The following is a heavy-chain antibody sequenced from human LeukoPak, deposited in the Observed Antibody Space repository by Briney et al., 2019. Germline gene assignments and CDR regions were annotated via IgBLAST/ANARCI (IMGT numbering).Heavy chain of an antibody. Sequence: ASLNESCQASGCTFLSYAISWVRPAPGQGLEWMGGIIPIFGTANYAQKFQGRVTITTDESTSTAYMELSSLRSEDTAVYYCARGPAAIRGYDAFDIWGQGTMVTVSS. D-gene: IGHD2-2*02. CDR2: IIPIFGTA. V-gene: IGHV1-69*05. CDR3: ARGPAAIRGYDAFDI. J-gene: IGHJ3*02. CDR1: GCTFLSYA.